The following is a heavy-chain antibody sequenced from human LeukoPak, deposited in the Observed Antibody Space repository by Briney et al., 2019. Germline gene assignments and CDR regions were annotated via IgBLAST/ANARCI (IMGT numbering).Heavy chain of an antibody. Sequence: GESLKISCKGSGYSFTSYWIAWVRQMPGKGLEYMGIIYPGGSDTTYSPSFQGQVTISADKSISIAYLQWSSLKALDTAKYYCTRRSGSYRGFDYWGQGTLVTVSS. J-gene: IGHJ4*02. V-gene: IGHV5-51*01. CDR1: GYSFTSYW. CDR2: IYPGGSDT. CDR3: TRRSGSYRGFDY. D-gene: IGHD1-26*01.